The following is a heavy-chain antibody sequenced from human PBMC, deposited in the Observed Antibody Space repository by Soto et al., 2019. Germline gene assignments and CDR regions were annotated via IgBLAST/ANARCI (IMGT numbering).Heavy chain of an antibody. CDR2: IKADGSEI. D-gene: IGHD3-10*01. Sequence: EIQLVESGGGFVQPGGSLRLSCAASGFTFPNYWMSWVRQAPGKELEWVANIKADGSEIYYLDSVKGRFSISRDNAENSLYLQLNSLRGEDTAVYYCEREGLTIGSYFDHWGQGTLVTVSS. V-gene: IGHV3-7*01. CDR3: EREGLTIGSYFDH. CDR1: GFTFPNYW. J-gene: IGHJ4*02.